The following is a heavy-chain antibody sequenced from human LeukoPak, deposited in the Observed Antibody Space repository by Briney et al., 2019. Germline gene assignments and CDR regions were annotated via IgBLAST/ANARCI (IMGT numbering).Heavy chain of an antibody. CDR1: GFTFSSYV. Sequence: GGSLRLSCVASGFTFSSYVMSWVRQAPGKGLEWVSGISGSGGSTNYADSVKGRFTVSRDNSKSTLYLQTNSLRAEDMAVYYCAKGPGYYYFDYWGQGTLVTVSS. CDR3: AKGPGYYYFDY. D-gene: IGHD3-22*01. V-gene: IGHV3-23*01. J-gene: IGHJ4*02. CDR2: ISGSGGST.